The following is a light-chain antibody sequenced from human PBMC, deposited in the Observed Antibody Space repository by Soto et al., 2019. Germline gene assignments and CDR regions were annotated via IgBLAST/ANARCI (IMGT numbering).Light chain of an antibody. Sequence: EIVLTQSPGTLSLSPGGRATLSCRASQSVRSSYLAWYQQRPGQAPRLLIFGASFRATGIQDRFSGSGSGTDFTLTISRLEPEDFAVYYCQHYGSPLTFGGGTKVEIK. J-gene: IGKJ4*01. CDR2: GAS. V-gene: IGKV3-20*01. CDR1: QSVRSSY. CDR3: QHYGSPLT.